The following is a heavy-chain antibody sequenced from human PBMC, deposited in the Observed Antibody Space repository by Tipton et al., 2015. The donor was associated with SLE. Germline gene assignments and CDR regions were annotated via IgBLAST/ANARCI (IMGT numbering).Heavy chain of an antibody. CDR1: GGSISSGSYY. D-gene: IGHD4-17*01. Sequence: TLSLTCTVSGGSISSGSYYWSWIRQPAGKGLEWIGYIYTSGSTNYNPSLKSRVTISVDTSKNQFSLKLSSVTAADTAVYYCARVDGVHDAFDIWGQGTMVTVSS. CDR2: IYTSGST. J-gene: IGHJ3*02. V-gene: IGHV4-61*09. CDR3: ARVDGVHDAFDI.